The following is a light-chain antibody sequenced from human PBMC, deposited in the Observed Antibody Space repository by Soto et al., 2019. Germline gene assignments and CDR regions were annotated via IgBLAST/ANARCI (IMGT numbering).Light chain of an antibody. V-gene: IGKV1-39*01. CDR1: QSIKNY. Sequence: DIQMTQSPSSLSAAIGDRVTITCRASQSIKNYLNWYQHKPGAAPKLLIFGASNLESGVPSRFSGSGSGTEFTLTISSLQPEDFATYYCQQTNSFPLTFGGGTKVDIK. CDR3: QQTNSFPLT. CDR2: GAS. J-gene: IGKJ4*01.